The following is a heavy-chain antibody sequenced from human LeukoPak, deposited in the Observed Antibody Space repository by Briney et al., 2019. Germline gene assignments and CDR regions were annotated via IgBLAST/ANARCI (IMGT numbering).Heavy chain of an antibody. J-gene: IGHJ4*02. Sequence: GGSLRLSCVASGFTFVGFWMTWVGQAQGKGLEWVANIKEDGSEKYYVDSVKGRFSISRDNAKNSLFLQMNSLRAEDTAVYYCGYSYGLDYWGQGTPVTVSS. CDR3: GYSYGLDY. CDR1: GFTFVGFW. D-gene: IGHD5-18*01. CDR2: IKEDGSEK. V-gene: IGHV3-7*03.